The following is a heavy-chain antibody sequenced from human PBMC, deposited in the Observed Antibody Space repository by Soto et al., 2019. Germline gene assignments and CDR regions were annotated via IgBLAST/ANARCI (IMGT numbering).Heavy chain of an antibody. V-gene: IGHV1-18*01. D-gene: IGHD6-19*01. CDR2: ISAYNGNT. Sequence: QVQLVQSGAEVKKPGASVKVSCKASGYTFTSYGISWVRQAPGQGLEWMGWISAYNGNTNYAQKLQGRVTMTTDTSTSTAYMELRRVTSDDTAVYYCARDRSEWLQGAYGMDVWGQGTTVTGSS. J-gene: IGHJ6*02. CDR1: GYTFTSYG. CDR3: ARDRSEWLQGAYGMDV.